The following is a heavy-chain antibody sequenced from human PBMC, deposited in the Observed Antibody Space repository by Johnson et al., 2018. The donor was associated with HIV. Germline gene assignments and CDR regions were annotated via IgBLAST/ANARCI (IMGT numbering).Heavy chain of an antibody. CDR1: GFTFSDYY. V-gene: IGHV3-11*04. CDR2: ISSSGSTI. CDR3: ARDLFYYDSSGYAFDI. Sequence: QVQLVESGGGLVKPGRSPRLSCAASGFTFSDYYMSWIRQAPGKGLEWVSYISSSGSTIYYADSVKGRFTISRDNTKNSLYLQMNSLRAEDTAVYYCARDLFYYDSSGYAFDIWGQGTMVTVSS. D-gene: IGHD3-22*01. J-gene: IGHJ3*02.